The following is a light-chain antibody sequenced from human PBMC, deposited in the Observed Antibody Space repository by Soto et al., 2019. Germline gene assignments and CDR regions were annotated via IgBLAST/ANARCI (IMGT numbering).Light chain of an antibody. Sequence: QTVVNQEPSFSVSPGGTVTLTCGLSSGSVSTTYYPSWYQQTPGQAPRTLIYSTNTRSSGVPDRFSGSILGNKAALTITGAQADDESDYYCVLYMGSGIWGIGGGTKLTVL. CDR2: STN. V-gene: IGLV8-61*01. CDR3: VLYMGSGIWG. J-gene: IGLJ2*01. CDR1: SGSVSTTYY.